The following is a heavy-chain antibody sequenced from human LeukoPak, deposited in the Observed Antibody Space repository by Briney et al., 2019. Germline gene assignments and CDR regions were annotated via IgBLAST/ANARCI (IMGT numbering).Heavy chain of an antibody. D-gene: IGHD1-26*01. CDR1: GDSVSSNSAA. Sequence: SQTLSLTCAISGDSVSSNSAAWNWIRQSPSRGLEWLGRTYYRSSCYNDYTLSLRGRITVDPDTSKNQFSLQLNSVSPEDTAVYYCARQGRSGASYSGLDSWGQGTLVTVSS. CDR2: TYYRSSCYN. V-gene: IGHV6-1*01. CDR3: ARQGRSGASYSGLDS. J-gene: IGHJ4*02.